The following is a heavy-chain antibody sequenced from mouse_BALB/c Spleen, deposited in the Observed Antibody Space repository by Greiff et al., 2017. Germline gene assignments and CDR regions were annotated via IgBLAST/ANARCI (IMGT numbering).Heavy chain of an antibody. D-gene: IGHD1-2*01. J-gene: IGHJ4*01. Sequence: VQLQQPGAELVKPGASVKLSCKASGYTFTSYWMHWVKQRPGQGLEWIGEINPSNGRTNYNEKFKSKATLTVDKSSSTAYMQLSSLTSEDSAVYYCARPYGGGYAMDYWGQGTSVTVSS. CDR3: ARPYGGGYAMDY. V-gene: IGHV1S81*02. CDR1: GYTFTSYW. CDR2: INPSNGRT.